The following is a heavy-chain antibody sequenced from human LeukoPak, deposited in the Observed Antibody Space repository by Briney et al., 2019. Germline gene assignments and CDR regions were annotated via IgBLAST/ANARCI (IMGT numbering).Heavy chain of an antibody. D-gene: IGHD6-19*01. J-gene: IGHJ3*02. CDR3: ARVGRSGWYGKAAFDI. CDR1: GFTFSDYY. Sequence: GGSLRLSCAASGFTFSDYYMSWIRQAPGKGLEWVAYISSSGSTIDYADSVKGRFTISRDNAKNSLYLQMNSLRAEDTAVYYCARVGRSGWYGKAAFDIWGQGTVVTVSS. V-gene: IGHV3-11*01. CDR2: ISSSGSTI.